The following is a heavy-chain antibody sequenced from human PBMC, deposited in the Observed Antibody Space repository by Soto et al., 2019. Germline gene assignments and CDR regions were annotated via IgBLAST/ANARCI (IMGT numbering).Heavy chain of an antibody. J-gene: IGHJ4*02. V-gene: IGHV3-23*01. CDR1: GFTFSSYA. Sequence: GGSLRLSCAASGFTFSSYAMSWVRQAPGKGLEWVSAISGSGGSTYYADSVKGRFTISRDNSKNTLYLQMNSLRAEDTAVYYCAKWDSSSWYTPEPFDYWGQGTLVTVSS. CDR2: ISGSGGST. CDR3: AKWDSSSWYTPEPFDY. D-gene: IGHD6-13*01.